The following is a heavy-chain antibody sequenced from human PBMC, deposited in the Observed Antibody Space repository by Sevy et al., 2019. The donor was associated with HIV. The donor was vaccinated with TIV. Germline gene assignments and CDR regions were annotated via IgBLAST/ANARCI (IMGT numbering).Heavy chain of an antibody. CDR3: ARRGGPQYYYGSGSYSTYYYYGMDV. J-gene: IGHJ6*02. CDR2: IIPIFGTA. Sequence: ASVKVSCKASGGTFSSYAISWVRQAPGQGLEWMGGIIPIFGTANYAQKFQGRVTITADESTSTAYMELSSLRSEDTAVYYCARRGGPQYYYGSGSYSTYYYYGMDVWGQGTTVTVSS. D-gene: IGHD3-10*01. CDR1: GGTFSSYA. V-gene: IGHV1-69*13.